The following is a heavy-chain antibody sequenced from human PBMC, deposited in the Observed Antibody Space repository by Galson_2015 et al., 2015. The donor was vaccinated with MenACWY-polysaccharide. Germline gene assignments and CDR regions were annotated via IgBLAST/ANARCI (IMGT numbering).Heavy chain of an antibody. D-gene: IGHD2-2*01. Sequence: SLRLSCAASGFSLSDYYMSWFRQAPGRRLEWIAYISSGAATIYHADSVKGRFTISRDNAETTLYLQMDNLRAEDTALYYCARGAFCRTSSCYDQYHEGMDVWGQGTLVTVSS. V-gene: IGHV3-11*01. CDR2: ISSGAATI. J-gene: IGHJ6*02. CDR3: ARGAFCRTSSCYDQYHEGMDV. CDR1: GFSLSDYY.